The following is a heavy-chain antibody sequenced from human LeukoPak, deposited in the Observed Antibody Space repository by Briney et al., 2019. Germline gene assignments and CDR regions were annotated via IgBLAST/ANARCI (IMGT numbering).Heavy chain of an antibody. J-gene: IGHJ1*01. V-gene: IGHV1-18*01. CDR2: ISTYNGAT. CDR3: ARGGDYGDFYFQH. CDR1: GYTFINHG. D-gene: IGHD4-17*01. Sequence: ASVKVSCNTSGYTFINHGISWVRQAPGRGLEWVGWISTYNGATQYPEKLQGRVTMTTDTSTNTVYMELRSLRSDDTAIYYCARGGDYGDFYFQHWGQGTWSPSPQ.